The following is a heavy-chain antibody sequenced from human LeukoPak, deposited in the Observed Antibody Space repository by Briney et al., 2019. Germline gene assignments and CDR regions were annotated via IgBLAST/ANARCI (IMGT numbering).Heavy chain of an antibody. D-gene: IGHD3-3*01. J-gene: IGHJ6*03. CDR3: ARGEEYYDFWSGYLGRVPYYYYYMDV. V-gene: IGHV3-7*01. CDR2: IKQDGSEK. Sequence: GGSLRLSCAASGFTFSSYWMSLVRQAPGKGLEWVANIKQDGSEKYYVDSVKGRFTVSRDNAKNSLYLQMKSLRAEDTAVYYCARGEEYYDFWSGYLGRVPYYYYYMDVWGKGTTVTVSS. CDR1: GFTFSSYW.